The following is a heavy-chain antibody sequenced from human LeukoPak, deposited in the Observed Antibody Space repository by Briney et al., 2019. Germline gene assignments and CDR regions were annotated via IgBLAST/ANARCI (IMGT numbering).Heavy chain of an antibody. J-gene: IGHJ3*02. CDR2: IYYSGST. V-gene: IGHV4-31*03. CDR3: AREVVYAFDI. Sequence: SETLSLTCTVSGGSISSGGYYWSWIRQHPGKGQEWIGYIYYSGSTYYNPSLKSRVTISVDTSKNQFSLKLSSVTAADTAVYYCAREVVYAFDIWGQGTMVTVSS. D-gene: IGHD3-16*01. CDR1: GGSISSGGYY.